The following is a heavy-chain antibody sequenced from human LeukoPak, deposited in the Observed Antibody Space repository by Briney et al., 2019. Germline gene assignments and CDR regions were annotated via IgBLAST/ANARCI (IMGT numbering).Heavy chain of an antibody. Sequence: AGGSLRLSCAASGFTFSSYAMSWVRQAPGKGLEWVSAISGSGGSTYYADSVKGRFTISRDNSKNTLYLQMNSLRAEDTAVYYCAKMEGSYGDYNYFDYWGQGTLDTVSS. D-gene: IGHD4-17*01. V-gene: IGHV3-23*01. J-gene: IGHJ4*02. CDR2: ISGSGGST. CDR1: GFTFSSYA. CDR3: AKMEGSYGDYNYFDY.